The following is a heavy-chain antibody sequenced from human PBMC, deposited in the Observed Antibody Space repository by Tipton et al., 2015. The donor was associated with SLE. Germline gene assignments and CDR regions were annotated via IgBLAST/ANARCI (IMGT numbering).Heavy chain of an antibody. J-gene: IGHJ2*01. V-gene: IGHV3-74*01. CDR2: IKSDGSSA. Sequence: SLRLSCEVSGFAFRQYWMHWVRQAPGKGLVWVSSIKSDGSSANYVDSVKGRFTISRDNGKNTLYLQMNSLRVEDTAVYFCAKESYFDRSGYLARHFDLWGRGTLLTVSS. D-gene: IGHD3-22*01. CDR3: AKESYFDRSGYLARHFDL. CDR1: GFAFRQYW.